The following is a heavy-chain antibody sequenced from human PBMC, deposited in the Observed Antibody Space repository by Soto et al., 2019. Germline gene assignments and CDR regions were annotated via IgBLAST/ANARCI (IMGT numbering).Heavy chain of an antibody. CDR3: ACRLCNGDICYTTPLDY. J-gene: IGHJ4*02. V-gene: IGHV3-74*01. CDR2: INSDGSST. D-gene: IGHD2-15*01. CDR1: GFTFSNYW. Sequence: GGSLRLSCAASGFTFSNYWIHWVRQAPGKGLVWVSRINSDGSSTSYADSVKGQFTISRDNAKNTLYLQMNSLRAEDTAVYYCACRLCNGDICYTTPLDYWGQGTLVTVSS.